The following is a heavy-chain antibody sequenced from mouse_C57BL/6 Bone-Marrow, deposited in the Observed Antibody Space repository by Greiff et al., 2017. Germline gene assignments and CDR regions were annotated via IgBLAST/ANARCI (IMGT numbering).Heavy chain of an antibody. CDR2: INPNNGGT. CDR3: AREGLLRSSPYYAMDY. J-gene: IGHJ4*01. D-gene: IGHD1-1*01. V-gene: IGHV1-22*01. Sequence: VQLQQSGPELVKPGASVKMSCKASGYTFTDYNMHWVKQSHGKSLEWIGYINPNNGGTSYNQKFKGKATLTVNKSSSTAYMELRSLTSEDSAVYYCAREGLLRSSPYYAMDYWGQGTSVTVSS. CDR1: GYTFTDYN.